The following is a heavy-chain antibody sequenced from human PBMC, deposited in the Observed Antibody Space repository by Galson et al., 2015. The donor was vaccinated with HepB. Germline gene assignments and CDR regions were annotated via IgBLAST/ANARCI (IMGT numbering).Heavy chain of an antibody. CDR2: IYHSGST. J-gene: IGHJ4*02. CDR1: GGSISSSNW. V-gene: IGHV4-4*02. CDR3: ARNPGYYFDY. Sequence: SETLSLTCAVSGGSISSSNWWSWVRQPPGKGLEWIGEIYHSGSTHYNPSLKRRVTIIVDKSKNQFSLELSSVTAADTAVYYCARNPGYYFDYWGQGTLVTVSS.